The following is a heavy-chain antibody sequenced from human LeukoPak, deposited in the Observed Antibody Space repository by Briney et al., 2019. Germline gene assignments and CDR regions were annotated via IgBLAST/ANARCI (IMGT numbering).Heavy chain of an antibody. V-gene: IGHV3-30*02. CDR3: ARTGSRYDILTGPTY. D-gene: IGHD3-9*01. Sequence: GGSLRLSCAASGFTFSSFGMHWVRQAPGKGLEWVTFIRYDGNNKHYVDSVKGRFTISRDNSKNTLYLQMNSLRAEDTAVYYCARTGSRYDILTGPTYWGQGTLVTVSS. CDR1: GFTFSSFG. CDR2: IRYDGNNK. J-gene: IGHJ4*02.